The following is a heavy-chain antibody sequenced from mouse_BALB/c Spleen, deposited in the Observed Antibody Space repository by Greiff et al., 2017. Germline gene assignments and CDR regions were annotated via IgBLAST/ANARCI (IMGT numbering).Heavy chain of an antibody. D-gene: IGHD2-4*01. CDR3: ARERDDYDGTWFAY. Sequence: VQLKESGPGLVKPSQSLSLTCSVTGYSITSGYYWNWIRQFPGNKLEWMGYISYDGSNNYNPSLKNRISITRDTSKNQFFLKLNSVTTEDTATYYCARERDDYDGTWFAYWGQGTLVTVSA. V-gene: IGHV3-6*02. J-gene: IGHJ3*01. CDR1: GYSITSGYY. CDR2: ISYDGSN.